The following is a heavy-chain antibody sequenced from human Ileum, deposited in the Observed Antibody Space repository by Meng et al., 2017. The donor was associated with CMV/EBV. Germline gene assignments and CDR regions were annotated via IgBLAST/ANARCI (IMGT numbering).Heavy chain of an antibody. CDR1: GDSVSTSGSY. J-gene: IGHJ6*02. D-gene: IGHD3-3*01. CDR2: LYSLGNT. CDR3: AGWGITIFGVVIHYYYYGMDV. V-gene: IGHV4-39*07. Sequence: SETLSLTCTVSGDSVSTSGSYWGWIRQPPGKGLEWIGSLYSLGNTFYNSSLKSRVTISLDASKNQFSLRVTSVTAADTAVYYCAGWGITIFGVVIHYYYYGMDVWGQGTTVTVSS.